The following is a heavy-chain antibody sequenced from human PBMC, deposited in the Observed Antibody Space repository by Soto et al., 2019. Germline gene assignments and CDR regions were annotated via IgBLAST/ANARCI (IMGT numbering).Heavy chain of an antibody. V-gene: IGHV4-59*01. CDR2: IYYSGST. J-gene: IGHJ5*02. Sequence: SETLSLTCTVSGGSISGYYWSWIRQPPGKGLEWIGYIYYSGSTNYNPSLKSRVTISVDTSKNQFSLKLSSVTAADTAVYYCARDYLPADKGFWFDPWGQGTLVTVSS. D-gene: IGHD2-15*01. CDR1: GGSISGYY. CDR3: ARDYLPADKGFWFDP.